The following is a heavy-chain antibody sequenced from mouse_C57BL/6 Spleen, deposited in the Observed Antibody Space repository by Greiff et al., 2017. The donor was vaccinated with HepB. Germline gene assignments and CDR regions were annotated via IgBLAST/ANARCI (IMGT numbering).Heavy chain of an antibody. V-gene: IGHV1-15*01. Sequence: VQLQESGAELVRPGASVTLSCKASGYTFTDYEMHWVKQTPVHGLEWIGAIDPETGGTAYNQKFKGKAILTADKSSSTAYMELRSLTSEDSAVYYCTRRGYYGSSYYFDYWGQGTTLTVSS. D-gene: IGHD1-1*01. J-gene: IGHJ2*01. CDR3: TRRGYYGSSYYFDY. CDR1: GYTFTDYE. CDR2: IDPETGGT.